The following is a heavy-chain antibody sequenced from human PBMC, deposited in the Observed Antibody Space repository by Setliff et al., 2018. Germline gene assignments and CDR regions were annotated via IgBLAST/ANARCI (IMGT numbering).Heavy chain of an antibody. V-gene: IGHV4-34*01. CDR1: Y. CDR3: ARHRAVAGAYYFDF. D-gene: IGHD6-19*01. J-gene: IGHJ4*02. Sequence: YWSWIRQPPGKGLEWIGEINHSGSTNYNASLKGRVTISGDTSKNQFSLKLTAVTAADTAIYYCARHRAVAGAYYFDFWGQGTLVTVSS. CDR2: INHSGST.